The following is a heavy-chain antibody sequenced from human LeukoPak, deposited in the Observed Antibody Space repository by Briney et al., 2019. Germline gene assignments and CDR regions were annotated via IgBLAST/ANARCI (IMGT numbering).Heavy chain of an antibody. CDR2: ISYDGSNK. J-gene: IGHJ4*02. CDR1: GFTFSSYG. D-gene: IGHD5-12*01. CDR3: AKTAKLNGATTTGYYFDY. V-gene: IGHV3-30*18. Sequence: GGSLRLSCAASGFTFSSYGMHWVRQAPGKGLEWVAVISYDGSNKYYADSVKGRFTISRDNSKNTLYLQMNSLRAEDTAVYYCAKTAKLNGATTTGYYFDYWGQGTLVTVSS.